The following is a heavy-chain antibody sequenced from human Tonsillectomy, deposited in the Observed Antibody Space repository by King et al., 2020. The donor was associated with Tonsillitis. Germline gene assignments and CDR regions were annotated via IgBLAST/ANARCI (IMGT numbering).Heavy chain of an antibody. CDR1: GFTFSSYG. D-gene: IGHD2-21*02. V-gene: IGHV3-33*08. CDR2: IWYDGSNK. J-gene: IGHJ4*02. Sequence: QVQLVESGGGVVQPGRSLRLSCAASGFTFSSYGMHWVRQAPGKGLEWVAVIWYDGSNKYYADSVKGRFTISRDNSKNTLYLQMNSLRAEDTAVYYCASDYCGGDCYWLDYWGQGTLVTVSS. CDR3: ASDYCGGDCYWLDY.